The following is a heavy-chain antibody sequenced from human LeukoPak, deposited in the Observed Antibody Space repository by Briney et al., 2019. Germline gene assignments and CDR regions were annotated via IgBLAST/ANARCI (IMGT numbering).Heavy chain of an antibody. Sequence: GGSLRLSCAASGFTFSSYAMSWVRQAPGKGLEWVSAISGSGGSTYYADSVKGRFTISRDNSKNTLYLQMNSLRAEDTAVYYCVKDPLVVVAATDYWGQGTLVTVSS. J-gene: IGHJ4*02. V-gene: IGHV3-23*01. CDR2: ISGSGGST. CDR1: GFTFSSYA. CDR3: VKDPLVVVAATDY. D-gene: IGHD2-15*01.